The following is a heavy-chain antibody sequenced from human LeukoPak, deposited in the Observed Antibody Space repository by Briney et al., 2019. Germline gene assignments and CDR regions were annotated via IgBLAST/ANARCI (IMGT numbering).Heavy chain of an antibody. Sequence: ASVKVSCKASGYTFTGNYIHWVQQAPGQRLEWMGWVNPNSGVTNYAQKFQGRVTMTRDTSISTAYMELSGLRSDDTAVYYCARGPRGVIVDYWGQGTLVTVPS. CDR1: GYTFTGNY. J-gene: IGHJ4*02. CDR3: ARGPRGVIVDY. CDR2: VNPNSGVT. D-gene: IGHD2-21*01. V-gene: IGHV1-2*02.